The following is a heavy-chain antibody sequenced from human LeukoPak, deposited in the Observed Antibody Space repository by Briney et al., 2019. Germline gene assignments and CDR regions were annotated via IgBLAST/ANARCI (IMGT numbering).Heavy chain of an antibody. CDR1: GFTFSDAW. D-gene: IGHD3-10*01. J-gene: IGHJ4*02. CDR3: TDDLHYFASN. CDR2: IKRKIDGGGTA. Sequence: GGSLTLSCAASGFTFSDAWMSWVRQAPGKGLEWVGRIKRKIDGGGTADYAAPVKGRFTISRDDSKNTLHLQMNSLETEDTGVYYCTDDLHYFASNWGQGTLVTVPS. V-gene: IGHV3-15*01.